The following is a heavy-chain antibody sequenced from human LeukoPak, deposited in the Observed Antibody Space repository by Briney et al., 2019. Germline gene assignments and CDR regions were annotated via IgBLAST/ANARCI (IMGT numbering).Heavy chain of an antibody. CDR3: ARGKISGDDFDY. D-gene: IGHD7-27*01. J-gene: IGHJ4*02. Sequence: ASVKVSCKASGYTFSGYYMHWVRQAPGQGPEWMGWINPSSGGTNYLQNFQGRVTMTRDTSISTAYMELSRLRSDDTAVYYCARGKISGDDFDYWGQGTLVTVSS. CDR2: INPSSGGT. CDR1: GYTFSGYY. V-gene: IGHV1-2*02.